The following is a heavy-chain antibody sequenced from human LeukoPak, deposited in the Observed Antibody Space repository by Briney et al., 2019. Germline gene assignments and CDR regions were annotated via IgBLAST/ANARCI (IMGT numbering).Heavy chain of an antibody. V-gene: IGHV3-23*01. CDR3: ACLPAAIPFDY. Sequence: GASLRLSCAAAGFTFSTYAMSWVRQAPGKGLEWVSTISPNVGSTYYADSVQGRFTISRDNSKNTLYLQMDSLRAEDTAVYYCACLPAAIPFDYWGQGTLVTVSS. D-gene: IGHD2-2*02. J-gene: IGHJ4*02. CDR1: GFTFSTYA. CDR2: ISPNVGST.